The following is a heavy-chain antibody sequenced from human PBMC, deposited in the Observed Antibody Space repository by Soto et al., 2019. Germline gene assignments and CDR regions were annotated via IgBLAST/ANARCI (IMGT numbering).Heavy chain of an antibody. CDR2: IHYSGST. Sequence: QVQLQESGPGLVKPSETLSLTCTVSGDSISSNYWSWIRQPPGKGLEWIGYIHYSGSTNYNPSRKSRATISLNASKNQFTLKLSPVTAADTAMYYCARDVTMSVIRGVATDYWCQGTLVTVSS. CDR3: ARDVTMSVIRGVATDY. J-gene: IGHJ4*02. CDR1: GDSISSNY. V-gene: IGHV4-59*01. D-gene: IGHD3-10*01.